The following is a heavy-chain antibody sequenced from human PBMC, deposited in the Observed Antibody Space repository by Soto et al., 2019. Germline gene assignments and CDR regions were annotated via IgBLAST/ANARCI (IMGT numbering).Heavy chain of an antibody. D-gene: IGHD5-18*01. J-gene: IGHJ4*02. CDR1: GGTVSSGSYD. Sequence: SGTLCLTCTVSGGTVSSGSYDWSWIRPPTGKGLEWIGYIYYSGSTTYNPSLKRRVTISVDTSKNQFSLKLSSVTAADTAVYYCASTPHHLYSYLFGNLDYWGQGTLVTVSS. CDR2: IYYSGST. V-gene: IGHV4-61*01. CDR3: ASTPHHLYSYLFGNLDY.